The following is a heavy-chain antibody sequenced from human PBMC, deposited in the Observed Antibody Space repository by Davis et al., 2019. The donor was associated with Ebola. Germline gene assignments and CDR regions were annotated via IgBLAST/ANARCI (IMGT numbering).Heavy chain of an antibody. Sequence: GESLKISCAASGFTFSSYDMHWVRQATGKGLEWVSAIGTAGDTYYPGSVKGRFTISRENAKNSLYLQMNSLRAGDTAVYYCARVTTRGLFDYWGQGTLVTVSS. D-gene: IGHD4-11*01. CDR2: IGTAGDT. V-gene: IGHV3-13*01. CDR1: GFTFSSYD. CDR3: ARVTTRGLFDY. J-gene: IGHJ4*02.